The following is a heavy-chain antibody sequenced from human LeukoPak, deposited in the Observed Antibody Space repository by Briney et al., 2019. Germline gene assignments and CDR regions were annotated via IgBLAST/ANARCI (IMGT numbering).Heavy chain of an antibody. V-gene: IGHV1-3*01. D-gene: IGHD1-26*01. CDR2: INAGNGNT. CDR1: GYTFTSYA. CDR3: ARGSGSSPDY. Sequence: EASVKVSCKASGYTFTSYAMHWVRQAPGQRLEWMGWINAGNGNTKYSQKFQGRVTITRDTSTSTIYMELSSLRSEDTAVYYCARGSGSSPDYWGQGTLVTVSS. J-gene: IGHJ4*02.